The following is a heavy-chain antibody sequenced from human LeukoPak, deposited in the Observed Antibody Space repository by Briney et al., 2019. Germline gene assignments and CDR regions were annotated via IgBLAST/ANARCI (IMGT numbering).Heavy chain of an antibody. V-gene: IGHV4-59*08. CDR2: IYSSGST. D-gene: IGHD3-22*01. J-gene: IGHJ4*02. Sequence: SETLSLTCTVSGGSISNYYWSWIRQPPGKGLEWIGYIYSSGSTNYNPSLKSRVTISVDTSKNQFSLKLSSVTAADTAVYYCARGIRLYDSSGYYYRYFDYWGQGTLVTVSS. CDR3: ARGIRLYDSSGYYYRYFDY. CDR1: GGSISNYY.